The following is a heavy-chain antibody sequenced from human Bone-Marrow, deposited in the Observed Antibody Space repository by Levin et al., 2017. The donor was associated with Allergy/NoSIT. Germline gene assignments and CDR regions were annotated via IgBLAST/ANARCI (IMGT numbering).Heavy chain of an antibody. CDR2: SDAEEGET. J-gene: IGHJ3*02. CDR3: ALENAPVRGPFDI. D-gene: IGHD2-2*01. V-gene: IGHV1-24*01. CDR1: GYTLAEIS. Sequence: ASVKVSCKVSGYTLAEISLHWVRHVPGKGLEWMGGSDAEEGETIYAQRFQGRVTMSEDTSSDTAYMDLKRLTSADTAIYYCALENAPVRGPFDIWGQGTMVIVSS.